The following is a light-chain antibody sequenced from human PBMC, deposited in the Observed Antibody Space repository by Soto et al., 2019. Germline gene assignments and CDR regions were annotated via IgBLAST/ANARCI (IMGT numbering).Light chain of an antibody. CDR3: QSYKRSVGGAV. CDR2: GNS. J-gene: IGLJ2*01. Sequence: QSVLTQPPSVSGAPGQSVTISCTGSSSNIGGGYDVPWYQQLPGTAPKLLIYGNSNRPSGVPDRFSGSKSGTSASLAITGLQAEDEADYNSQSYKRSVGGAVFGGGTKLTVL. V-gene: IGLV1-40*01. CDR1: SSNIGGGYD.